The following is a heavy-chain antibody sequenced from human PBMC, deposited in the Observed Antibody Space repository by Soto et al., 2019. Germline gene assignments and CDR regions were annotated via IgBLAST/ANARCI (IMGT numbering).Heavy chain of an antibody. CDR1: GFTFSSYA. CDR3: AIRRGVAVAGKGDY. V-gene: IGHV3-23*01. Sequence: EVQLLESGGGLVQPGGSLRLSCAASGFTFSSYAMSWVRLAPGKGLEWVSAISGSGGSTYYADSVKGRFTISRDNSKNTLYLQMNSLRAEDTAVYYCAIRRGVAVAGKGDYWGQGTLVTVSS. CDR2: ISGSGGST. D-gene: IGHD6-19*01. J-gene: IGHJ4*02.